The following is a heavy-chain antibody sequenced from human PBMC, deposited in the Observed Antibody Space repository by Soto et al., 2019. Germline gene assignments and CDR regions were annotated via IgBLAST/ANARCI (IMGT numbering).Heavy chain of an antibody. J-gene: IGHJ4*02. V-gene: IGHV1-69*06. CDR3: ASWRSYSGSYCFDY. CDR1: GGTFNTYT. CDR2: VIPMYDSV. D-gene: IGHD1-26*01. Sequence: QVQLVQSGAEVKKPGSSVKVSCEASGGTFNTYTINWVRQAPGRGLEWMGQVIPMYDSVNYAERFKGRVTITADKSTIIAYMELSSLRSEDTALYFCASWRSYSGSYCFDYLGQGTMVIVSS.